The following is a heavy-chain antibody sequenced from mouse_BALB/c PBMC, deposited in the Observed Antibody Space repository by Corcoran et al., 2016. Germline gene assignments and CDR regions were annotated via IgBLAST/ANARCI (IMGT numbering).Heavy chain of an antibody. CDR1: GFNIKDTN. J-gene: IGHJ2*01. Sequence: QLQPSGAGLVKRAASDNLSCTASGFNIKDTNIQWVRQGAEQGLGSIGRIDPANGNIKYDTKCQGKATITEDTSSNPAYLQLSSLTSEDSAVYYCARSGMSSVDYGCQGTTLTVS. CDR3: ARSGMSSVDY. V-gene: IGHV14-3*02. CDR2: IDPANGNI. D-gene: IGHD1-3*01.